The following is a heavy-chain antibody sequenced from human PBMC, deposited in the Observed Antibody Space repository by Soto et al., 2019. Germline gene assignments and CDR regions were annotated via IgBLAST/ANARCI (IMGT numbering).Heavy chain of an antibody. CDR1: GGTFSSYA. CDR2: IIPIFGTA. J-gene: IGHJ6*02. D-gene: IGHD1-26*01. Sequence: QVQLVQSGAEVTKPGSAVKVSCKASGGTFSSYAISWVRQAPGQGLEWMGGIIPIFGTANYAQKFKGRVTITADKSTRTAYMELSSLRSEDTAVYYCARAQWELLRGYYYYGMDVWGQGTTVTVSS. CDR3: ARAQWELLRGYYYYGMDV. V-gene: IGHV1-69*06.